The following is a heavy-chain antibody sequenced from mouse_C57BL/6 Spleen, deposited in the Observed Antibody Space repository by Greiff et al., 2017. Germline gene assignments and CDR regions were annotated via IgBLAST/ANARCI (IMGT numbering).Heavy chain of an antibody. D-gene: IGHD2-5*01. CDR1: GYAFSSSW. V-gene: IGHV1-82*01. Sequence: QVQLQQSGPELVKPGASVKISCTASGYAFSSSWMNWVKQRPGKGLEWIGRIYPGDGDPNYNGKFKGKATMTADKSSSTAYMQLSSLTSEDSAVYVCERRRAYYSNFYAMDDWGQGTSVTDSS. CDR2: IYPGDGDP. J-gene: IGHJ4*01. CDR3: ERRRAYYSNFYAMDD.